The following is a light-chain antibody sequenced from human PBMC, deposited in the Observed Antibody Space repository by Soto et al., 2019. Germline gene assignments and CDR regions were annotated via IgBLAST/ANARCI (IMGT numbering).Light chain of an antibody. Sequence: DIQMTQSPSSLSASLGDRVTITCRAGQSISSYLNWYQQKPGKAPNLLIYAASSLQSGVPSRFSGSGSGTDFTLTISSLQPEYFATYYCQQTYSSLVYTFGQGTKLEIK. V-gene: IGKV1-39*01. CDR3: QQTYSSLVYT. CDR1: QSISSY. CDR2: AAS. J-gene: IGKJ2*01.